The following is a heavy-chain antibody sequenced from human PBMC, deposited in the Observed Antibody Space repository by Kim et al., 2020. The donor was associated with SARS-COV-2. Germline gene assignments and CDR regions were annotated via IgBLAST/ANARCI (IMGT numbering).Heavy chain of an antibody. CDR3: ARDPCSSTSCYGAYGMDV. V-gene: IGHV1-69*04. Sequence: SVKVSCKASGGTFSSYAISWVRQAPGQGLEWMGRIIPILGIANYAQKFQGRVTITADKSTSTAYMELSSLRSEDTAVYYCARDPCSSTSCYGAYGMDVWGQGTTVTVSS. D-gene: IGHD2-2*01. CDR2: IIPILGIA. J-gene: IGHJ6*02. CDR1: GGTFSSYA.